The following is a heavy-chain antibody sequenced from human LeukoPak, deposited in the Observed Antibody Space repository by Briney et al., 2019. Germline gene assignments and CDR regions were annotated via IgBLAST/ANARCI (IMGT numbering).Heavy chain of an antibody. Sequence: GGSLRLSCAASGFTFSSYSMNWVRQAPGKGLEWISYLSGSSSTIYYADSVKGRFTISRDNAKNSLYLQMNSLRVEDTAVYYCARGLYITSSRPHFDYWGQGTLVTVSS. D-gene: IGHD6-6*01. CDR3: ARGLYITSSRPHFDY. J-gene: IGHJ4*02. V-gene: IGHV3-48*01. CDR1: GFTFSSYS. CDR2: LSGSSSTI.